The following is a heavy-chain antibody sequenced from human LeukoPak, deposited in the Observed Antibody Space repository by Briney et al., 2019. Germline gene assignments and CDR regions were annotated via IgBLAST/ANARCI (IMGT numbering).Heavy chain of an antibody. D-gene: IGHD2-8*01. CDR2: ISYSGST. J-gene: IGHJ5*02. CDR1: IRLNRTHY. Sequence: SETLSLTCSVSIRLNRTHYYNWIRQSPGKGLEWIGRISYSGSTNYNPSLQSRVTISIDTSKNQFYPRLSSVTAADTAVYYCAKRGVEVSAIRLDNWLDAWGQGTLVTVSS. V-gene: IGHV4-59*08. CDR3: AKRGVEVSAIRLDNWLDA.